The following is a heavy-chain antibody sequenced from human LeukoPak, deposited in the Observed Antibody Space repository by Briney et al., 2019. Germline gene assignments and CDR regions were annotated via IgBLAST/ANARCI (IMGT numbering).Heavy chain of an antibody. V-gene: IGHV4-59*12. CDR2: IYYTGNT. J-gene: IGHJ4*02. CDR1: GGSISTYY. Sequence: PSETLSLTCTVSGGSISTYYWSWIRQPPGKGLEWIGYIYYTGNTNYNPSLKSRVTISVDTSKNQFSLKLSSVTAADTAVYYCAKDEGTVIFDYWGQGTLVTVSS. CDR3: AKDEGTVIFDY. D-gene: IGHD4-17*01.